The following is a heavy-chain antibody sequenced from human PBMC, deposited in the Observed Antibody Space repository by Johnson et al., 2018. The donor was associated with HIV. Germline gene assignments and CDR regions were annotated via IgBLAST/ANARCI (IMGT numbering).Heavy chain of an antibody. J-gene: IGHJ3*02. CDR1: GLSFSNFG. V-gene: IGHV3-33*08. CDR3: ARAPGGAFDI. CDR2: ISFAGNLK. Sequence: QVQLVESGGGLVQPGGSLRLSCAASGLSFSNFGIHWVRQAPGKGPEWVAVISFAGNLKKYADSGKGRFTISRENAKNSLYLQMNSLRAGDTAVYYCARAPGGAFDIWGQGTMVTVSS. D-gene: IGHD1-14*01.